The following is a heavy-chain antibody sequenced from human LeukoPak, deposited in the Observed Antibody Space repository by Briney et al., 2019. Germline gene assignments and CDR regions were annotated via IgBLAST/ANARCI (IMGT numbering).Heavy chain of an antibody. CDR3: ARRSYYDILTGYYFDY. V-gene: IGHV4-59*08. Sequence: SEILSLTCAVSGGSISSYYWSWIRQPPGKGLEWIGYIYYSNSGSTNYNPSLKSRVTISVDTSKNQFSLKLSSVTAADTAVYYCARRSYYDILTGYYFDYWGQGTLVTVSS. J-gene: IGHJ4*02. CDR1: GGSISSYY. CDR2: IYYSNSGST. D-gene: IGHD3-9*01.